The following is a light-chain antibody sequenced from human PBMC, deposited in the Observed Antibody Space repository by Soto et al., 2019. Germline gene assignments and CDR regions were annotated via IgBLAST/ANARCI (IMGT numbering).Light chain of an antibody. V-gene: IGKV3-11*01. Sequence: EIVLTQSPATLSLSPGERATLSCRASQSVSSYLAWYQQKPGQAPRLLIYDASNRATGIPARFSGSGSGTAFTLTISCLEPEDFAVYYCQQRSNWPRTFGQGTKLEIK. CDR3: QQRSNWPRT. CDR2: DAS. J-gene: IGKJ2*01. CDR1: QSVSSY.